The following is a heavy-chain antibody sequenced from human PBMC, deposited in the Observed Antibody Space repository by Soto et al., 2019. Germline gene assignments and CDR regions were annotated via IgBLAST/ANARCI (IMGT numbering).Heavy chain of an antibody. V-gene: IGHV2-5*04. J-gene: IGHJ4*02. Sequence: QITLKESGPTLVNPTQTLTLTCTFSGFSLTTSGVGVGWIRQPPGKALEWLALIFWNDDERYSPSLKSRLTNTKDTSKNQVVLTMTNMDPVDTGTYYCVHTVYSYDPCGYWGRGTLVTVSS. CDR3: VHTVYSYDPCGY. D-gene: IGHD5-18*01. CDR1: GFSLTTSGVG. CDR2: IFWNDDE.